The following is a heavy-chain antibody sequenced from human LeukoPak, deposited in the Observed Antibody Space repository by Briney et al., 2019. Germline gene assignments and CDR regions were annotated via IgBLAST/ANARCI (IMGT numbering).Heavy chain of an antibody. CDR1: GGSISSYY. J-gene: IGHJ5*02. CDR2: IYYSGST. Sequence: MASETLSLTCTVSGGSISSYYWSWIRQPPGKGLEWIGYIYYSGSTNYNPSLKSRVTISVNTSKNQFSLKLSSVTAADTAVYYCARDLGWQLVIDPWGQGTLVTVSS. V-gene: IGHV4-59*12. D-gene: IGHD6-6*01. CDR3: ARDLGWQLVIDP.